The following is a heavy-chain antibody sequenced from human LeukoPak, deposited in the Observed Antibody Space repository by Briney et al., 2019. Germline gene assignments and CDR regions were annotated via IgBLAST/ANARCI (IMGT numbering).Heavy chain of an antibody. D-gene: IGHD1-26*01. Sequence: GGSLRLSCAASGFTFSSYGMHWVRQAPGKGLEWVAVISYDGSNKYYADSVKGRFTISRDNSKNTLYLQMNSLRAEDTAVYYCAKEVVGAKAGHWFDPWGQGTLVTVSS. J-gene: IGHJ5*02. CDR1: GFTFSSYG. CDR2: ISYDGSNK. CDR3: AKEVVGAKAGHWFDP. V-gene: IGHV3-30*18.